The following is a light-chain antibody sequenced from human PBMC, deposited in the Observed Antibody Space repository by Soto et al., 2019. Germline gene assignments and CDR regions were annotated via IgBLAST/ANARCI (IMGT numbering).Light chain of an antibody. CDR3: QQYGTSLSIT. CDR1: QTVNSDY. Sequence: EIVLTQSPGTLSLSPGERATLCCRASQTVNSDYLAWYQQKVGQPPRLLIHGASSRATGVPARFSGRGSGTDFTLIINRLEPVDFAVYYCQQYGTSLSITFGQGTRLEIK. J-gene: IGKJ5*01. V-gene: IGKV3-20*01. CDR2: GAS.